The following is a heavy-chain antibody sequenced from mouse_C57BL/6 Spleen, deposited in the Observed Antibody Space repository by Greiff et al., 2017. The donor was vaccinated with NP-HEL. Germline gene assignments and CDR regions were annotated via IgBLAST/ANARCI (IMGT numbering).Heavy chain of an antibody. CDR1: GFTFSSYA. Sequence: VQLVESGGGLVKPGGSLKLSCAASGFTFSSYAMSWVRQTPEKRLEWVATISDGGSYTYYPDHVKGRFTISRDHAKTNLYLQMSHLKSEDTAMYYCARAYSSSLCFDVWGTGTTVTVSS. CDR3: ARAYSSSLCFDV. V-gene: IGHV5-4*01. J-gene: IGHJ1*03. CDR2: ISDGGSYT. D-gene: IGHD2-12*01.